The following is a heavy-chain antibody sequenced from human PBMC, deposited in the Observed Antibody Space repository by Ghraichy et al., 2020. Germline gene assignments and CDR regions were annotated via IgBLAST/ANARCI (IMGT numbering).Heavy chain of an antibody. Sequence: GGSLRLSCAASGFTFNFYAMTWVRQAPGKGLEWVSAISGDGTTTYYADSVKGRFTISRDNAKNTLHLQISSLRDEDTAVYYCAKAARGYCGGGSCYWRNLDYWGQGTLVTVSS. CDR2: ISGDGTTT. CDR3: AKAARGYCGGGSCYWRNLDY. V-gene: IGHV3-23*01. CDR1: GFTFNFYA. J-gene: IGHJ4*02. D-gene: IGHD2-15*01.